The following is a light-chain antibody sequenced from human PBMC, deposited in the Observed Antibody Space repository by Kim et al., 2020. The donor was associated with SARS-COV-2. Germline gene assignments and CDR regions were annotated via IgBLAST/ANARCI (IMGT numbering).Light chain of an antibody. CDR2: DVT. J-gene: IGLJ3*02. CDR3: GSSTSSTTWV. Sequence: GQSLTISCPGTSRDVGGHNSVSWYQQHPGKAPRLMIFDVTYRPSGVSNRFSGSKSGNTASLTISGLQVEDEADYYCGSSTSSTTWVFGGGTNLTVL. V-gene: IGLV2-14*03. CDR1: SRDVGGHNS.